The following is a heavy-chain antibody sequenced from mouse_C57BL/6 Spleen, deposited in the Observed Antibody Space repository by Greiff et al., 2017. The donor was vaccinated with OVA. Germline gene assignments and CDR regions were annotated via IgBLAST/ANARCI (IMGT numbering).Heavy chain of an antibody. D-gene: IGHD4-1*01. CDR3: ARGNWVYAMDY. V-gene: IGHV1-50*01. Sequence: QVQLKQPGAELVKPGASVKLSCKASGYTFTSYWMQWVKQRPGQGLEWIGEIDPSDSYTNYNQKFKGKATLTVDTSSSTAYMQLSSLTSEDSAVYYCARGNWVYAMDYWGQGTSVTVSS. CDR2: IDPSDSYT. J-gene: IGHJ4*01. CDR1: GYTFTSYW.